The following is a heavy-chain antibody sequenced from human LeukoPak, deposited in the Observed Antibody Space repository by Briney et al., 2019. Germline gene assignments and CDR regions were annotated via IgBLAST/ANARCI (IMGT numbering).Heavy chain of an antibody. Sequence: PGGSLRLSCAASGFMFSSYAMSWVRQAPGKGLEWVSSISGSGVGTYYADSVKGRFTISRDNSKGTVYLQMNSLRPEDTAVYYCAKAGTYYGSGSYYYYYYYYMDVWGKGTTVTISS. CDR2: ISGSGVGT. CDR3: AKAGTYYGSGSYYYYYYYYMDV. D-gene: IGHD3-10*01. V-gene: IGHV3-23*01. CDR1: GFMFSSYA. J-gene: IGHJ6*03.